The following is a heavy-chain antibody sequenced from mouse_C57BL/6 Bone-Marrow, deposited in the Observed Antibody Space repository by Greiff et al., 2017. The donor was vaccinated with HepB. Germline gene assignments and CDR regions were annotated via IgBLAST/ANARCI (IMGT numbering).Heavy chain of an antibody. Sequence: VQLQQPGAELVMPGASVKLSCKASGYTFTSYWMHWVKQMPGQGLEWIGEIDPSDSYTNYNQKFKGKSTLTVDKSSSTAYMQLSSLTSEDSAVYYCARTTHYYFDYWGQGTTLTVSS. CDR3: ARTTHYYFDY. CDR1: GYTFTSYW. J-gene: IGHJ2*01. D-gene: IGHD5-5*01. CDR2: IDPSDSYT. V-gene: IGHV1-69*01.